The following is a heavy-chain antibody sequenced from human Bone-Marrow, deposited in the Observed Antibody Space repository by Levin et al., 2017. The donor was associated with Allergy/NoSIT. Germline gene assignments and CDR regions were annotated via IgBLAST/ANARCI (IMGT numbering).Heavy chain of an antibody. V-gene: IGHV3-30*14. CDR2: ILYNGKET. CDR1: GFNFSTYV. D-gene: IGHD1-26*01. J-gene: IGHJ4*02. CDR3: ARGVREWEVPQGFGY. Sequence: GGSLRLSCAASGFNFSTYVMHWVRQAPGKGLEWLGFILYNGKETYYADAVKGRFTISRDNSRNTLYLQMDRLTTGDTAIFYCARGVREWEVPQGFGYWGQGTLVTVS.